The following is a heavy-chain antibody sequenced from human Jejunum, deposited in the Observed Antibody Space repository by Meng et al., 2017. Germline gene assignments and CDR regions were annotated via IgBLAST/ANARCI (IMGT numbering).Heavy chain of an antibody. CDR3: AKAAAYNLDY. CDR1: GPAVNNPNW. D-gene: IGHD5-24*01. J-gene: IGHJ4*02. Sequence: QVELQESGPGLVKPSGTPSLTGAALGPAVNNPNWYSWVRPSPEKGLEWIGEIFHTGSTNYNPSLKSRVTISIDKSKTLLSLNLRSVTAADTAVYYCAKAAAYNLDYWGQGTLVTVSS. V-gene: IGHV4-4*02. CDR2: IFHTGST.